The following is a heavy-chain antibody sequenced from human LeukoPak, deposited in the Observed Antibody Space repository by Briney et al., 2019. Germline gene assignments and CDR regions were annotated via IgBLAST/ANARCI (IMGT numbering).Heavy chain of an antibody. CDR1: GYTFTSYY. V-gene: IGHV1-46*01. CDR2: INPSGGST. D-gene: IGHD6-6*01. J-gene: IGHJ4*02. Sequence: GASVKVSCKASGYTFTSYYMHWVRQAPGQGLEWMGIINPSGGSTSYAQKFQGRVTMTRDTSASTVYMELSSLRSEDTAVYYCARTQSIAARPLGGYYFDYWGQGTLVTVSS. CDR3: ARTQSIAARPLGGYYFDY.